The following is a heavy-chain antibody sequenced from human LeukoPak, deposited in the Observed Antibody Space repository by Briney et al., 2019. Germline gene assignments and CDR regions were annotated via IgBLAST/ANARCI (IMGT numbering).Heavy chain of an antibody. CDR2: IYYSGST. CDR3: ARHDSSGWHFDY. J-gene: IGHJ4*02. D-gene: IGHD6-19*01. Sequence: SETLSLTCTVSGGSISSSSYYWGWIRQPPGKGLEWIGSIYYSGSTYYNPSLKSRVTISVDTSKNQFPLKLSSVTAADTAVYYCARHDSSGWHFDYWGQGTLVTVSS. V-gene: IGHV4-39*01. CDR1: GGSISSSSYY.